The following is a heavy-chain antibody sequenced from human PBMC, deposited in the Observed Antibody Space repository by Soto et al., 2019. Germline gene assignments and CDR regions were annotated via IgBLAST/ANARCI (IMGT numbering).Heavy chain of an antibody. V-gene: IGHV5-10-1*01. Sequence: GESLKISCKGSGYSFTSYWISWVRQMPGKGLEWMGRIDPSDSYTNYSPSFQGHVAISADKSISTAYLQWSRLRASDTAMYYCARSGVPAATGGSVYDVNGMDVWGQGATVTV. CDR1: GYSFTSYW. J-gene: IGHJ6*02. D-gene: IGHD2-2*01. CDR3: ARSGVPAATGGSVYDVNGMDV. CDR2: IDPSDSYT.